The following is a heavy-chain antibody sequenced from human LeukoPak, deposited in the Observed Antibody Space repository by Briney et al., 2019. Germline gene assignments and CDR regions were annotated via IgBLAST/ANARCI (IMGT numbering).Heavy chain of an antibody. Sequence: SETLSLTCTVSGGSISSGSYYWSWIRQPAGKGLEWIGRIYTSGSTNYNPSLKSRVTMSVDTSKNQFSLKLSSVTAADTAVYYCARRTHNWYFDLWGRGTLVTVSS. CDR1: GGSISSGSYY. J-gene: IGHJ2*01. V-gene: IGHV4-61*02. CDR2: IYTSGST. CDR3: ARRTHNWYFDL.